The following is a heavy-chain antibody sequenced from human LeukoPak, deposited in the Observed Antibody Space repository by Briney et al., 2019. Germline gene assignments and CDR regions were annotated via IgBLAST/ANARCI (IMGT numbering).Heavy chain of an antibody. Sequence: ASVKVSCKVSGYTLTELSMHWVRQAPGKGLELMGGFDPEDGETIYAQKFQGRVTMTEDTSTDTAYMELSSLRSEDTAVYYCATEMDGSGKTHFDAFDIWGQGTMVTVSS. CDR3: ATEMDGSGKTHFDAFDI. CDR2: FDPEDGET. CDR1: GYTLTELS. V-gene: IGHV1-24*01. D-gene: IGHD3-10*01. J-gene: IGHJ3*02.